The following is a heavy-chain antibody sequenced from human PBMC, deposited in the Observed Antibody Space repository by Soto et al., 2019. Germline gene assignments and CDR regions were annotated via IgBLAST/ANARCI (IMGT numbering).Heavy chain of an antibody. J-gene: IGHJ4*02. V-gene: IGHV3-23*01. Sequence: EVQLLESGGGLVQPGGSLSLSCAASGFTFSYYAMAWVRQAPGKGLEWVSSVSAAGRSTYYADSVKGRFTISRDNSKSTLFLQMSSLRAEDTAVYYCAKEPGNGEPYYFDFWGQGTLVTVSS. CDR1: GFTFSYYA. CDR3: AKEPGNGEPYYFDF. D-gene: IGHD4-17*01. CDR2: VSAAGRST.